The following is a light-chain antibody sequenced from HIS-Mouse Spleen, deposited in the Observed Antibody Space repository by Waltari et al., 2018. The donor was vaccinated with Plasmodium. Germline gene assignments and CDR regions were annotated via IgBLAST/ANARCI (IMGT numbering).Light chain of an antibody. CDR3: CSYAGSYTYV. CDR1: ISDGGGLNY. V-gene: IGLV2-11*01. CDR2: DVS. Sequence: QSALTPPRPVSGSPGQPLTIACTGTISDGGGLNYVPWYQQHPGKAPKLMIYDVSKRPSGVPDRFSGSKSGNTASLTISGLQAEDEADYYCCSYAGSYTYVFGTGTKVTVL. J-gene: IGLJ1*01.